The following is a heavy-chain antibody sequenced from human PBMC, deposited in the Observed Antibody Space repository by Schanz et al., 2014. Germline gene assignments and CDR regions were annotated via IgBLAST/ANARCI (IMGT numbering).Heavy chain of an antibody. CDR3: AKSQGSSFDS. V-gene: IGHV3-23*01. D-gene: IGHD6-13*01. Sequence: EVQLLESGGGLVQPGGSLRLSCAASGFTFSTHAMSWVRQAPGKGLEWVSSISGDHRNTFYADSVKGRFTISSDNSKSTLYLQMSSLRAEDTAVYYCAKSQGSSFDSWGQGTLVTVSS. CDR2: ISGDHRNT. J-gene: IGHJ4*02. CDR1: GFTFSTHA.